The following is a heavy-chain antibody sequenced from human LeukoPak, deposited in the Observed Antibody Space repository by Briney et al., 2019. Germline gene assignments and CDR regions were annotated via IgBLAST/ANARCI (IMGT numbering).Heavy chain of an antibody. D-gene: IGHD3-10*01. J-gene: IGHJ4*01. CDR2: VSYDGRYR. CDR3: ARSELYYGSESYYHLDY. CDR1: GFTFDFYA. Sequence: GGSLRLSCTTSGFTFDFYAMHRVRQAPGKGLEWVVVVSYDGRYRYYADSAKGRFTISRDNSKRTLYLEMSSLRPEDTALYYCARSELYYGSESYYHLDYWGHGTLVTVSS. V-gene: IGHV3-30*03.